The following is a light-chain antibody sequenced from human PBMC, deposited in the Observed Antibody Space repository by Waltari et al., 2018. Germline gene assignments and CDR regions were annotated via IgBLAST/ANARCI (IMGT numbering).Light chain of an antibody. V-gene: IGLV2-14*01. CDR3: NSYTGSNSWV. CDR1: NSDIGFYKY. CDR2: DVS. J-gene: IGLJ3*02. Sequence: QSALTQPASVSGSPGQSITISCTGTNSDIGFYKYVSWYRQYPGKAPKLIIYDVSERPSGVSSRFSASKSGNTAFLTISGLQADDEADYYCNSYTGSNSWVFGGGTKVTVL.